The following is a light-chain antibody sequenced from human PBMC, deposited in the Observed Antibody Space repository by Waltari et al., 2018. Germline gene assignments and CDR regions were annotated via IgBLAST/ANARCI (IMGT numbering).Light chain of an antibody. V-gene: IGLV2-23*03. J-gene: IGLJ2*01. CDR2: EGN. CDR3: CSNVGSSVF. Sequence: QSALTQPASVSGSPRQSITISCPGFNSNVGSYNLVSWYQKHPGKAPKLLIYEGNRRPSGVSNRFSGSKSDNTASLTLSGLQAEDEADYYCCSNVGSSVFFGGGTKLTVL. CDR1: NSNVGSYNL.